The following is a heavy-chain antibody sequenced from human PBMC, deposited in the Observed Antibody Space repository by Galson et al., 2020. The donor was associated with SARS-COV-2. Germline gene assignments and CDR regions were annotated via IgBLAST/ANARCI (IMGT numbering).Heavy chain of an antibody. V-gene: IGHV4-61*02. Sequence: SQTLSLTCTVPGGSISSGTSYWSWIRQPAGKGLEWIGRIYKRGNNTYNPSLRTQTPISVTTSKNQFSLKLRSVTAADTAVYYCARGNSPCVTMFGIVTGPGGMDVWGQGTAVTVSS. J-gene: IGHJ6*02. CDR3: ARGNSPCVTMFGIVTGPGGMDV. CDR2: IYKRGNN. CDR1: GGSISSGTSY. D-gene: IGHD3-3*01.